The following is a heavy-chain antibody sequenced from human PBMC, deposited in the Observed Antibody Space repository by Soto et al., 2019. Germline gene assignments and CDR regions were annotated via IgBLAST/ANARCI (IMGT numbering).Heavy chain of an antibody. CDR2: IFPLTDIP. J-gene: IGHJ4*02. CDR3: ARGPVVDLNYCES. Sequence: QVQLVQSGTEVKKPGSSVKVSCKASGGTFRNYPINWVRQAPGQGLEWMGSIFPLTDIPDYAQNFQARLTISADKSTSTAYMELSRLTSDDTAMYFCARGPVVDLNYCESWGQGPRVTVSS. V-gene: IGHV1-69*02. CDR1: GGTFRNYP. D-gene: IGHD3-9*01.